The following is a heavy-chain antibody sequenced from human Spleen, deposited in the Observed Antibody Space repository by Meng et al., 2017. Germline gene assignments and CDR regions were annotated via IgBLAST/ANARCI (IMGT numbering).Heavy chain of an antibody. Sequence: GSLRLSCSVSGGSVTPSYWSWIRQPAGKGLEWIGRLYPSGSTNYNPSLKSRVTMSVDTSKNQFSLKLSSVSAADTAVYYCAREIITMVRGVFIPDAFDIWGQGTVVTVSS. CDR1: GGSVTPSY. D-gene: IGHD3-10*01. CDR2: LYPSGST. J-gene: IGHJ3*02. V-gene: IGHV4-4*07. CDR3: AREIITMVRGVFIPDAFDI.